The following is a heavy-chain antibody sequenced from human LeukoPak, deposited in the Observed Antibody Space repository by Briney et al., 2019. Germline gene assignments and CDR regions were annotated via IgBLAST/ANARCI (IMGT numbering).Heavy chain of an antibody. CDR3: GNWNDGMEAFDI. CDR1: GYTLTELS. V-gene: IGHV1-24*01. J-gene: IGHJ3*02. Sequence: ASVKVSCKVSGYTLTELSMHWVRQAPGKGLEWMGGFDPEDGETIYAQKFQGRVTMTEDTSTDTAYMELSSLRSEDTAVYYCGNWNDGMEAFDIWGQGTTVTVSS. D-gene: IGHD1-20*01. CDR2: FDPEDGET.